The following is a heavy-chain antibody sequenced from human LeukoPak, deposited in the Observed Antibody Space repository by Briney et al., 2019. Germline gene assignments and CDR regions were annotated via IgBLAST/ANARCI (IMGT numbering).Heavy chain of an antibody. CDR2: ISGNNDNP. D-gene: IGHD2-2*01. J-gene: IGHJ4*02. V-gene: IGHV1-18*01. CDR3: ARDGTSTDDY. CDR1: GYTFSNFG. Sequence: GASVKVCCKASGYTFSNFGINWVRQAPGQGLEWMGWISGNNDNPNYGQKFQGRFTVTTDSSTNTAYMELRNLRLDDTAVYYCARDGTSTDDYWGQGTLVTVSS.